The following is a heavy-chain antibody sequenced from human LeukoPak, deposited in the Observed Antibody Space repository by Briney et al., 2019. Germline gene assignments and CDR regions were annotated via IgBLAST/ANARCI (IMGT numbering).Heavy chain of an antibody. Sequence: KASETLSLTCSVSDDSITMYYWTWIRQPPGKGLEWIGYVDHTGSTNFNPSLNGRVSISRDTTKNLFSLKLSSVTAADTAVYYCASQVAPGYNYLYWGQGTLVTVSS. V-gene: IGHV4-59*01. CDR2: VDHTGST. CDR3: ASQVAPGYNYLY. D-gene: IGHD5-24*01. J-gene: IGHJ4*02. CDR1: DDSITMYY.